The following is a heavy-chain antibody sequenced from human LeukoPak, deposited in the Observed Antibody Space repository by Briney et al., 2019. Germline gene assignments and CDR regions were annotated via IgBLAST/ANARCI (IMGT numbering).Heavy chain of an antibody. CDR2: INWNGDNT. Sequence: GGSLRLSCAASGFTFDDYGMTWVRQAPGKGLEWLSSINWNGDNTGYGDSVKGRFTISRDNAKNSLYLQMNSLRAEDMALYYCARHFNGYYEGVFDFWGQGALVTVSS. CDR1: GFTFDDYG. V-gene: IGHV3-20*04. D-gene: IGHD2-2*03. J-gene: IGHJ4*02. CDR3: ARHFNGYYEGVFDF.